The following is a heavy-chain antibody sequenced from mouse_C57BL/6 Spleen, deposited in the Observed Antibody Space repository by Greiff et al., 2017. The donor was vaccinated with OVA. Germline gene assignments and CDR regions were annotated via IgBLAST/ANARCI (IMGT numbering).Heavy chain of an antibody. CDR1: GYTFTSYW. J-gene: IGHJ4*01. V-gene: IGHV1-64*01. CDR2: IHPNSGST. CDR3: ARGGIFYYGSSYDYYAMDY. D-gene: IGHD1-1*01. Sequence: QVQLKQPGAELVKPGASVKLSCKASGYTFTSYWMHWVKQRPGQGLEWIGMIHPNSGSTNYNEKFKSKATLTVDKSSSTAYMQLSSLTSEDSAVYYCARGGIFYYGSSYDYYAMDYWGQGTSVTVSS.